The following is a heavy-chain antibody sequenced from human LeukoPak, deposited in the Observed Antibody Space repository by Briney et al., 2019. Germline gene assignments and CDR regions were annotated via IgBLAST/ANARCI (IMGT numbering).Heavy chain of an antibody. CDR3: ARWYYYDPAQFDY. CDR1: GGSISSSNW. V-gene: IGHV4-4*02. D-gene: IGHD3-22*01. J-gene: IGHJ4*02. Sequence: PSGTLSLTCAVSGGSISSSNWWSWVRQPPGKGLEWIGEIYHSGSTNYNPSLKSRVTISVDKSKNQFSLKLSSVTAADTAVYYCARWYYYDPAQFDYWGQGTLVTVSS. CDR2: IYHSGST.